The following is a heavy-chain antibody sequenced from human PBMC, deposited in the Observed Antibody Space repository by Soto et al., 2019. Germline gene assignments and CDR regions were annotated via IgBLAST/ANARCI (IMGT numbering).Heavy chain of an antibody. D-gene: IGHD7-27*01. J-gene: IGHJ4*02. CDR3: ARSPRNWGFDY. V-gene: IGHV4-59*01. CDR2: IYYSGST. Sequence: PSETLSLTCTVSGGSISSYYWSWIRQPPGKGLEWIGYIYYSGSTNYNPSLKSRVTISVDTSKNQFSLKLSSVSAADTAVYYCARSPRNWGFDYWGLGTLVTVSS. CDR1: GGSISSYY.